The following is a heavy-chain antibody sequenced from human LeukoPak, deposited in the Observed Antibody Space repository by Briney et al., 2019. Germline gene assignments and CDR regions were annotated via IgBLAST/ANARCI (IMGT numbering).Heavy chain of an antibody. Sequence: GRSLRLSCAASGFTFSSYAMHWVRQAPGKGLEWVAVISYDGSNKYYADSVKGRFTISRDNSKNTLYLQMNSLRAEDTAVYFCARDRDFSGWYHPVDYWGQGTLVTVSS. J-gene: IGHJ4*02. V-gene: IGHV3-30-3*01. D-gene: IGHD6-19*01. CDR3: ARDRDFSGWYHPVDY. CDR2: ISYDGSNK. CDR1: GFTFSSYA.